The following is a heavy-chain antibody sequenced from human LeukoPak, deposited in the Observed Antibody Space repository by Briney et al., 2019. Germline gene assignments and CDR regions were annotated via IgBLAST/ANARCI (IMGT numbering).Heavy chain of an antibody. V-gene: IGHV3-23*01. CDR2: ISGSGGST. Sequence: GGSLRLSCAASGFTFSSYAMSWVRQAPGKGLEWVSAISGSGGSTYYAASVKGRFTISRDNSKNTLYLQMTSLRAEDTAVYYCAKDGGGSGSYYNGDFDYWGQGTLVTVSS. D-gene: IGHD3-10*01. J-gene: IGHJ4*02. CDR1: GFTFSSYA. CDR3: AKDGGGSGSYYNGDFDY.